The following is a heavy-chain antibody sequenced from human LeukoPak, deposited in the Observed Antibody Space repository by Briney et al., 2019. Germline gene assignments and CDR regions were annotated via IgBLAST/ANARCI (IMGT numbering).Heavy chain of an antibody. V-gene: IGHV4-59*01. CDR3: ARFPQGGFNYFDY. J-gene: IGHJ4*02. D-gene: IGHD5-24*01. CDR2: IYYSGNT. CDR1: GGSISSYY. Sequence: SETLSLTCTVSGGSISSYYWSRIRQPPGKGLEWIGYIYYSGNTNYNPSLKGRVTISVDTSKNLFSLKLNSVTTADTAVYYCARFPQGGFNYFDYWGQGALVTVSS.